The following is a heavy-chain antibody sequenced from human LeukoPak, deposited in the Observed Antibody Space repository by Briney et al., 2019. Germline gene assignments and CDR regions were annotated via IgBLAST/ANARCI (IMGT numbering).Heavy chain of an antibody. CDR2: ISSNGGSI. J-gene: IGHJ4*02. D-gene: IGHD5-18*01. CDR3: AREERGYSFGSLHFDY. CDR1: GFTFSIYA. Sequence: QSGGSLRLSCAASGFTFSIYAIHWVRQAPGKGLEYVSGISSNGGSIYYTNSVKGRFTISRDNSKNTLYLQMDSLRPEDMAVYYCAREERGYSFGSLHFDYWGRGTLVTVSS. V-gene: IGHV3-64*01.